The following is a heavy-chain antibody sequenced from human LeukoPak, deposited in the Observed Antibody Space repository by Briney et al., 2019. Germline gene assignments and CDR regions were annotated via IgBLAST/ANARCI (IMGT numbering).Heavy chain of an antibody. CDR1: GFTFSSYS. D-gene: IGHD3-9*01. J-gene: IGHJ4*02. CDR3: VKDYDILTGYFDY. Sequence: PGGSLSLSCSVSGFTFSSYSMHWVSQAPGKGLEYVSAISSNGGSTYYADSVKGRFTISRDNSKNTLYLQMSSLRAEDTAVYYCVKDYDILTGYFDYWGQGTLVTVSS. CDR2: ISSNGGST. V-gene: IGHV3-64D*06.